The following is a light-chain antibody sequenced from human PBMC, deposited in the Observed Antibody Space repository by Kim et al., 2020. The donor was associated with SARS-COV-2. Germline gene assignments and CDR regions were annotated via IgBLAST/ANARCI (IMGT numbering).Light chain of an antibody. J-gene: IGKJ2*01. CDR3: QKYNNWPMYT. CDR2: GAS. V-gene: IGKV3-15*01. CDR1: QGVSSK. Sequence: VSPRKRANHSCRASQGVSSKLAWYQQKPGQAPRLLIYGASTRANGIPARFSGSGSGTEFTLTISSLQSENFAVYSCQKYNNWPMYTFGQETKLEI.